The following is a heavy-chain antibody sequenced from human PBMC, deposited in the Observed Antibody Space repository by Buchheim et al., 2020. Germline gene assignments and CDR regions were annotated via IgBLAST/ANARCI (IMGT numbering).Heavy chain of an antibody. CDR2: IFHSGTT. CDR3: VGGGATVYGMDV. Sequence: VQLRESGPGLVKPSGTLSLTCAVSGGSISSGYWWSWVRQSPGKGLQWIGEIFHSGTTNYNPSPKRRVNISLDRSKNHFSPNLNSVTAADTAVYYCVGGGATVYGMDVWGQGTT. D-gene: IGHD1-26*01. J-gene: IGHJ6*02. V-gene: IGHV4-4*02. CDR1: GGSISSGYW.